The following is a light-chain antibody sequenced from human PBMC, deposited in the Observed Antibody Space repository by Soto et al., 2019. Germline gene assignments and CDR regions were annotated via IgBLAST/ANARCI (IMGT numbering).Light chain of an antibody. CDR1: RSIRRW. Sequence: IQLTQSPLFLSASVGDRVTITCRTSRSIRRWLAWYPQQPAKAPMLLIYDASILESGVLSRFSGSRSGTEFTLTIPCLQSDVFATYYYKQYNTHSFGGGTQVDIK. CDR3: KQYNTHS. V-gene: IGKV1-5*01. J-gene: IGKJ4*01. CDR2: DAS.